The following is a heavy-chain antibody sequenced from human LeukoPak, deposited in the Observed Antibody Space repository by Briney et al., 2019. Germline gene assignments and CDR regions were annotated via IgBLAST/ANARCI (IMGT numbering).Heavy chain of an antibody. CDR2: INPNSGGT. Sequence: ASVKVSCKASGYTFTGYYMHWVRQAPGQGLEWMGWINPNSGGTNYAQKFQGRVTMTRDTSISTAYMELSRLRSDDTAVYYCAREGWLRGVRFDPWGQGTLVTVSS. J-gene: IGHJ5*02. D-gene: IGHD5-12*01. CDR3: AREGWLRGVRFDP. CDR1: GYTFTGYY. V-gene: IGHV1-2*02.